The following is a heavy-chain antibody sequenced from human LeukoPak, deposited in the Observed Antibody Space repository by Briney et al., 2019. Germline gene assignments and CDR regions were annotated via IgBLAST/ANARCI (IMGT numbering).Heavy chain of an antibody. CDR3: VRGVGVSRFNYFDP. CDR1: GFTFSSFG. V-gene: IGHV3-33*01. J-gene: IGHJ5*02. Sequence: GGSLRLSCAASGFTFSSFGMHWVRQAPGKGLEWVAVIWYDASDRYYADSVKGRFTISRDNSKNTLFLQTNSLRDDDTAVYYCVRGVGVSRFNYFDPWGQGTLVVVSS. CDR2: IWYDASDR. D-gene: IGHD5-24*01.